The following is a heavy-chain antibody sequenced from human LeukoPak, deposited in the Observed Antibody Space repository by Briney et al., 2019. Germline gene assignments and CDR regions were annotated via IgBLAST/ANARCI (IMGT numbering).Heavy chain of an antibody. D-gene: IGHD1-26*01. CDR1: GGSISGYY. CDR3: ARAYSRSYSHFDD. CDR2: IYTSGST. Sequence: TSETLSLTCTVSGGSISGYYWSWIRQPPGKGLEWIGYIYTSGSTNYNPSLKSRVTISVDTSKNQFSLGLSSVTAADTAMYFCARAYSRSYSHFDDWGQGTLVTVSS. J-gene: IGHJ4*02. V-gene: IGHV4-4*09.